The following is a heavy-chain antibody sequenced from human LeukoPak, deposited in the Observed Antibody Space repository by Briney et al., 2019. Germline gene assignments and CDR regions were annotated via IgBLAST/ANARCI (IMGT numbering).Heavy chain of an antibody. V-gene: IGHV1-24*01. CDR2: FDPEDAEI. D-gene: IGHD2-15*01. J-gene: IGHJ4*02. CDR1: GNTLTDLS. CDR3: AAEGQWSLVHYFNS. Sequence: ASVNVSFKVSGNTLTDLSIHWVRQAPGKGLDWMGGFDPEDAEIIYAEKFQDRVTMTEDPSTDTAYLELSSLRSEDTAVYFCAAEGQWSLVHYFNSWGQGTLVTVSS.